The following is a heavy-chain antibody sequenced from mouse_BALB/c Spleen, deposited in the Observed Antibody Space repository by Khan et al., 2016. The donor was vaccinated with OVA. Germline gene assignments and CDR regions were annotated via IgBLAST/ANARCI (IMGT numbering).Heavy chain of an antibody. J-gene: IGHJ4*01. D-gene: IGHD2-14*01. CDR1: GFSLSRYN. Sequence: VQLQESGPGLVAPSQSLSITCTVSGFSLSRYNLHWVRQPPGKGLEWLGMIWGGGGTDYNSTLKSRLNISKDNSKSQVLLKMNSLQTDDTAMYYCGRAYYRYDGYYAMDYWGQGTSVTVSS. CDR2: IWGGGGT. V-gene: IGHV2-6-4*01. CDR3: GRAYYRYDGYYAMDY.